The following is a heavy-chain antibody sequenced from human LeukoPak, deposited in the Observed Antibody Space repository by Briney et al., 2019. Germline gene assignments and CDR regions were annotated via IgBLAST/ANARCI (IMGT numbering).Heavy chain of an antibody. CDR2: ISDSGGTT. V-gene: IGHV3-23*01. CDR3: AELGITMIGGV. Sequence: GGSLRLSCAASGVSFKTYVMTWVRQAPGKGLEWVSTISDSGGTTFYADSVKGRFTISRDNAKNSLYLQMNSLRAEDTAVYYCAELGITMIGGVWGKGTTVTISS. J-gene: IGHJ6*04. CDR1: GVSFKTYV. D-gene: IGHD3-10*02.